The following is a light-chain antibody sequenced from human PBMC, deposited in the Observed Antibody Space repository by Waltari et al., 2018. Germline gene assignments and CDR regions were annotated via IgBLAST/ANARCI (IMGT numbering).Light chain of an antibody. CDR3: CSYAGSYTFVV. V-gene: IGLV2-11*02. Sequence: QSALTQPRSVSGSAGQSVTISCTGTSSDVGGYNYVSWYQQHPGQAPKLMLYDFSKRPSGVPDRFSGSKSGNTASLTISGLQAEDEADYYCCSYAGSYTFVVFGGGTKLTVL. CDR2: DFS. CDR1: SSDVGGYNY. J-gene: IGLJ2*01.